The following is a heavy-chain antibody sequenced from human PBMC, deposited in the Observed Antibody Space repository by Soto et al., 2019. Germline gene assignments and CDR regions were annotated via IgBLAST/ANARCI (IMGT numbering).Heavy chain of an antibody. V-gene: IGHV1-69*01. CDR3: ARAGGEGIAAAGPFYYFDY. D-gene: IGHD6-13*01. Sequence: KISCKASGGTFSSYAIGWVRQAPGQGLEWMGGIIPIFGTANYAQKFQGRVTITADESTSTAYMELSSLRSEDTAVYYCARAGGEGIAAAGPFYYFDYWGQGTLVTVSS. J-gene: IGHJ4*02. CDR1: GGTFSSYA. CDR2: IIPIFGTA.